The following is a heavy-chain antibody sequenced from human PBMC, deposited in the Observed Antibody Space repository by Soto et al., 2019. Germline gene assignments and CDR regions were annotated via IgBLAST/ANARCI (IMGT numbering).Heavy chain of an antibody. V-gene: IGHV5-10-1*01. CDR2: IDPSDSYT. CDR1: GYTFTRYW. Sequence: GESLKISCKGSGYTFTRYWISWVRQMPGKGLELLGRIDPSDSYTTYNPSFQGHVSIPSDKSISTAFLQWSSLQASDTAMYFCARLVVPGAPMDVWGQGTSVTVSS. D-gene: IGHD2-2*01. CDR3: ARLVVPGAPMDV. J-gene: IGHJ6*02.